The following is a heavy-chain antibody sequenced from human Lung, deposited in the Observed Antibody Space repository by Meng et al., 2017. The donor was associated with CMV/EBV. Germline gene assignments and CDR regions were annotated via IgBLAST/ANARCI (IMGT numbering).Heavy chain of an antibody. CDR1: GGSISSSSYY. D-gene: IGHD2-2*01. CDR2: IYYSGST. CDR3: ARDGGKYCSSTSCKSKYYYYGMDV. V-gene: IGHV4-39*07. Sequence: SETLSLXXTVSGGSISSSSYYWGWIRQPPGKGLEWIGSIYYSGSTYYNPSLKSRVTISVDTSKNQFSLKLSSVTAADTAVYYCARDGGKYCSSTSCKSKYYYYGMDVWGQGTTVTVSS. J-gene: IGHJ6*02.